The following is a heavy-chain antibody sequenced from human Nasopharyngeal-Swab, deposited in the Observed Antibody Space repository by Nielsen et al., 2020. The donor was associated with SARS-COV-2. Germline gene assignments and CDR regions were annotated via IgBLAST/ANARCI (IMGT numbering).Heavy chain of an antibody. CDR2: IKSETDGGTT. V-gene: IGHV3-15*01. CDR1: GFTFSVAW. Sequence: GASLRLSCAASGFTFSVAWMSWVRQAPGKGLEWVGRIKSETDGGTTDYAAPVKGRFTISRDDSKNTLHLQLNSLNTEDTAMYYCVTDFGGFWGQGTLVTVSS. J-gene: IGHJ4*02. CDR3: VTDFGGF. D-gene: IGHD3-16*01.